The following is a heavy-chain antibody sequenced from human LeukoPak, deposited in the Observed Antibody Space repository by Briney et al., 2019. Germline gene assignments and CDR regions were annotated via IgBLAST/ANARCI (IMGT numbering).Heavy chain of an antibody. CDR1: GFTFSSYW. Sequence: PGGSLRLSCAASGFTFSSYWMSWVRQAPGKGLEWVANIKQDESEKYYVDSVKGRFTISRDNAKNSLYLQMNSLRAEDTAVYYRARERGIQLWEYFDYWGQGTLVTVSS. CDR3: ARERGIQLWEYFDY. CDR2: IKQDESEK. J-gene: IGHJ4*02. V-gene: IGHV3-7*01. D-gene: IGHD5-18*01.